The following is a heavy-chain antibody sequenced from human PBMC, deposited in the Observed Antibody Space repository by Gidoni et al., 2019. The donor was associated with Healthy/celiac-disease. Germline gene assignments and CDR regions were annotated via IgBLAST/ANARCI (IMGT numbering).Heavy chain of an antibody. J-gene: IGHJ5*02. CDR2: IYSGGST. CDR1: GFTVSSNY. CDR3: ARDPYLCSGGSCYRGGWFDP. D-gene: IGHD2-15*01. V-gene: IGHV3-66*01. Sequence: EVQLVESGGGLVQPGGSLRLPCAASGFTVSSNYMSWVRQAPGKGLEWVSVIYSGGSTYYADSVKGRFTIARDNSKNTLYLQMNSLRAEDTAVYYCARDPYLCSGGSCYRGGWFDPWGQGTLVTVSS.